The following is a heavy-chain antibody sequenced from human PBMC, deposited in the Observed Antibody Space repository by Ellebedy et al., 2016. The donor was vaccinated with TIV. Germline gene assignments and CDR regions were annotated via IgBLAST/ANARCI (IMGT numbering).Heavy chain of an antibody. D-gene: IGHD3-10*01. CDR3: ASGFQ. CDR2: ISSTSTYT. Sequence: GESLKISCAASGFTFSSYSMNWVRQAPGKGLEWVSSISSTSTYTFYADSVKGRFTIYRDNAKDSLYLQMNSLRAEDTAVYYCASGFQWGQGTLVTVSS. CDR1: GFTFSSYS. V-gene: IGHV3-21*01. J-gene: IGHJ4*02.